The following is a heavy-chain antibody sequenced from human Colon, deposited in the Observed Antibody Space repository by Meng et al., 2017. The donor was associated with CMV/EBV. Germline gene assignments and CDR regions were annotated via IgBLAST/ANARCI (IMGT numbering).Heavy chain of an antibody. CDR3: ARDHYDVNYFDY. V-gene: IGHV4-61*01. CDR1: GSSVNSDRFY. CDR2: IYYNGSH. J-gene: IGHJ4*02. D-gene: IGHD3-16*01. Sequence: VSGSSVNSDRFYWSWIRQPPGGGLEWIGYIYYNGSHKYNSSLKSRVTISLDTSKNQFSLEMTSVTAADTAMYYCARDHYDVNYFDYWGQGTLVTVSS.